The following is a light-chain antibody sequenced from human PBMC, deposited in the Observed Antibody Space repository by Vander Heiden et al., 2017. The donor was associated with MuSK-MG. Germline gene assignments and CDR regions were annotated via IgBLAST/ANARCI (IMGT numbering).Light chain of an antibody. J-gene: IGKJ4*01. CDR2: AAS. CDR3: QQCNSTPLT. V-gene: IGKV1-39*01. Sequence: DIQRTHSPSSLSASVGDRVTITCRASQSISSYLNWYQQKPGKAPKLLIYAASSLQSGVPSRFSGSGSGTDFTLTISRLQPEDFATYYCQQCNSTPLTFGAGTKVEIK. CDR1: QSISSY.